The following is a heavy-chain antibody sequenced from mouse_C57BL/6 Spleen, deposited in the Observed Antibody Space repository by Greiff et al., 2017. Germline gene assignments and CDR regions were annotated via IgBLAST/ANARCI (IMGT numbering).Heavy chain of an antibody. Sequence: VQLQQSGAELVRPGASVKLSCTASGFNIPDYYMHWVKQRPEQGLEWIGWIDPENGVTKYASKFQGKATIPADTSSNTAYLQLSSLTSEDTAVYYCTPLDYYGSTYYFDYWGQGTTLTVSS. J-gene: IGHJ2*01. V-gene: IGHV14-4*01. CDR2: IDPENGVT. CDR1: GFNIPDYY. D-gene: IGHD1-1*01. CDR3: TPLDYYGSTYYFDY.